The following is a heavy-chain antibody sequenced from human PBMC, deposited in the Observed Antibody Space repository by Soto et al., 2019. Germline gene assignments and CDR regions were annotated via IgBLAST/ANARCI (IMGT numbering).Heavy chain of an antibody. CDR2: LNPSSGNT. D-gene: IGHD3-10*01. CDR3: ARGVPYYYDSGTYYQIDS. J-gene: IGHJ4*02. CDR1: GYTFTSYD. V-gene: IGHV1-8*01. Sequence: QVQLVQSGAEVKKPGASVKVSCKASGYTFTSYDINWVRRATGQGLEWMGWLNPSSGNTGYAQKFQGRVTMTKNNSIPTAYMELSSLRSEDTAVYYCARGVPYYYDSGTYYQIDSWGQGTLVSV.